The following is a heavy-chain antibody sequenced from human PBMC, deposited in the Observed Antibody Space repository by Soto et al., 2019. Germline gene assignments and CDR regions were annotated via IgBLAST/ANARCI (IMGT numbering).Heavy chain of an antibody. CDR1: VFTFSSYW. J-gene: IGHJ4*02. D-gene: IGHD3-22*01. CDR3: ARDYHDSSGYYPLDY. V-gene: IGHV3-7*01. Sequence: GWSLRLSCSASVFTFSSYWMSWCRQAPGKGLEWVANIKQDGSEKYYVDSVKGRFTISRDNAKNSLYLQMNSLRAEDTAVYYCARDYHDSSGYYPLDYWGQGTLVTVSS. CDR2: IKQDGSEK.